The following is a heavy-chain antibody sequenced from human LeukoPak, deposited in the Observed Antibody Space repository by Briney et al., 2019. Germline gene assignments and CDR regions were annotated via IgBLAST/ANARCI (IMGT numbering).Heavy chain of an antibody. CDR3: ARGIFGSGSYPDF. V-gene: IGHV3-33*01. CDR2: IWHDGSHK. CDR1: GFTFNTYA. J-gene: IGHJ4*02. D-gene: IGHD3-10*01. Sequence: GGSLRLSCAASGFTFNTYAMHWVRQAPGQGLEWVALIWHDGSHKFYSNSVRGRFTISRDNSKNTVSLQMNNLTPEDRAVYCFARGIFGSGSYPDFWGQGTLVTVS.